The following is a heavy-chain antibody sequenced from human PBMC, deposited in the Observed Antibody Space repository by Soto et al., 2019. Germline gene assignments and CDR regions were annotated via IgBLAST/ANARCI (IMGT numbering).Heavy chain of an antibody. CDR3: ASAPCGGDCYYGWYFDL. CDR2: IYYGGST. V-gene: IGHV4-31*03. J-gene: IGHJ2*01. Sequence: QVQLQESGPGLVKPSQTLSLTCTVSGGSISSCGYYWSWIRQHPGKGLEWIGYIYYGGSTYYNPSLKSRVTLSVETTKKQCSLKLSSVTAADTAVYYCASAPCGGDCYYGWYFDLWGRGTLVTVSS. CDR1: GGSISSCGYY. D-gene: IGHD2-21*02.